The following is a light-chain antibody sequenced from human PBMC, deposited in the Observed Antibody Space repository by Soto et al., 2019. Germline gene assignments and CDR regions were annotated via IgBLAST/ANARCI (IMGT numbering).Light chain of an antibody. CDR3: QQYHKLPIT. CDR2: DAS. J-gene: IGKJ5*01. CDR1: QDIKYY. V-gene: IGKV1-33*01. Sequence: DIQMTQSPSTLSGSVGDRVTITCQASQDIKYYLNWYQQKPGKAPKLLIYDASNLETGVPSRFSGSGSGTDFTFTISSLQPEDIATYYCQQYHKLPITFGQGTRLEIK.